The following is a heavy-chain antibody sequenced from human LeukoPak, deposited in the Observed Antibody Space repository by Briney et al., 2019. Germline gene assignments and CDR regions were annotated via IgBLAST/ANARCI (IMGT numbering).Heavy chain of an antibody. J-gene: IGHJ4*02. V-gene: IGHV3-7*01. CDR2: INGDGSIE. D-gene: IGHD1-26*01. CDR1: AFTFSSYW. Sequence: GGSLRLSCAASAFTFSSYWMTWGRQAPGKGLEWVSNINGDGSIENYVHSVRGRFSIFRDNAKDALYLQMNSLRVDDTAIYYCARDPIVGDTGGGDYWGQGTLVTVSS. CDR3: ARDPIVGDTGGGDY.